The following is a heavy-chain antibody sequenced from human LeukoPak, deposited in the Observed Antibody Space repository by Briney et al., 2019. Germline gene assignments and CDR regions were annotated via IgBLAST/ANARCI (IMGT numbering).Heavy chain of an antibody. CDR3: AKGYCSGGSCRRATAFDI. D-gene: IGHD2-15*01. J-gene: IGHJ3*02. Sequence: GGSLRLSCAASGFTFSSYDMHWVRQATGKGLEWVSAIGTAGDTYYPGSVKGRFTISRENAKNSLYLQMNSLRAGDTAVYYCAKGYCSGGSCRRATAFDIWGQGTMVTVSS. V-gene: IGHV3-13*01. CDR2: IGTAGDT. CDR1: GFTFSSYD.